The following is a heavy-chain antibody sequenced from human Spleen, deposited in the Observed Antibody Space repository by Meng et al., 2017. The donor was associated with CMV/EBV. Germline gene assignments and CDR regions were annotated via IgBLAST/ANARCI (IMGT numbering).Heavy chain of an antibody. CDR3: ARDPGNSPLDY. D-gene: IGHD4-23*01. V-gene: IGHV4-4*02. CDR2: INHNGNT. J-gene: IGHJ4*02. CDR1: GGSIISSNW. Sequence: LTCGVSGGSIISSNWWTWVRQPPGKGLEWIEEINHNGNTNYNPSLRSRVTISVDKSKNQFSLKVTSITAADTAVYYCARDPGNSPLDYWGQGILVTVSS.